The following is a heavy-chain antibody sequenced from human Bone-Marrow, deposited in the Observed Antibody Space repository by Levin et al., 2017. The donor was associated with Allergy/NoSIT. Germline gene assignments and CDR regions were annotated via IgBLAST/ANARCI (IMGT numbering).Heavy chain of an antibody. CDR3: TREDHKWFDP. V-gene: IGHV3-74*01. J-gene: IGHJ5*02. Sequence: ASVKVSCIASGFTFNTYWMHWVRQAPGKGLVWVSRITHDGGSSIYADSVKGRFTISRDNAKNTLYLQMNSLRDEDAGVYFCTREDHKWFDPWGQGTLVTVSS. CDR1: GFTFNTYW. CDR2: ITHDGGSS.